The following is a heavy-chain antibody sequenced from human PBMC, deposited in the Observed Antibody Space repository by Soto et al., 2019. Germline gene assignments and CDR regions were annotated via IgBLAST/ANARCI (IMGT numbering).Heavy chain of an antibody. J-gene: IGHJ5*02. CDR2: IYYSGST. CDR3: ARTGYISIWKAPPQWFDP. D-gene: IGHD6-13*01. V-gene: IGHV4-59*01. Sequence: SETLSLTCTVSGGSISSYYWSWIRQPPGKGLEWIGYIYYSGSTNYNPSLKSRVTISVDTSKNQFSLKLSSVTAADTAVYYCARTGYISIWKAPPQWFDPRGQGPLVTVS. CDR1: GGSISSYY.